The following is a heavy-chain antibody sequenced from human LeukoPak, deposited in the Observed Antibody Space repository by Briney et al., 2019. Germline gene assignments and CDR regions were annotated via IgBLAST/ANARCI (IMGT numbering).Heavy chain of an antibody. V-gene: IGHV3-23*01. D-gene: IGHD2-21*02. J-gene: IGHJ4*02. CDR2: ITGSSGRT. Sequence: GGSLRLSCAASGFTFSSCAMTWVRQAPGKGLEWVSAITGSSGRTYYADSVKGRFTISRDNSKNTLYLQMNSLRAEDTAVYYCAKISDGADFDYWGQGTLVTVSS. CDR3: AKISDGADFDY. CDR1: GFTFSSCA.